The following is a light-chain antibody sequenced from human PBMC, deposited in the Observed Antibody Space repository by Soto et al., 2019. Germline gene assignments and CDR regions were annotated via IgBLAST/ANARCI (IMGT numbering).Light chain of an antibody. J-gene: IGKJ5*01. CDR2: AAS. V-gene: IGKV1-39*01. CDR3: QQSYSTPPIT. CDR1: QSISSY. Sequence: IQMTQPPSFMTAYAVGGGTICLWGSQSISSYLNWYQQKPGKAPKLLIYAASSLQSGGPSRISGSGSGTDFTLTISSLQPEDFATYYCQQSYSTPPITFGQGTRLEIK.